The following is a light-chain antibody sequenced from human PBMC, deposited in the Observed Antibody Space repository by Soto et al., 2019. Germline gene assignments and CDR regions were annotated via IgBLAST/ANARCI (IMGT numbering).Light chain of an antibody. Sequence: QLVLTQPASVSGSPGQSVILSCSGTSGDIGAYDHVAWFQQHPGEVPKLLLRDVTNRPSGVSGRFSGSKSGNTAYLTISGLRPEDEADYYCSSSTHSNTVVFGGGTKVTVL. V-gene: IGLV2-14*03. J-gene: IGLJ3*02. CDR3: SSSTHSNTVV. CDR2: DVT. CDR1: SGDIGAYDH.